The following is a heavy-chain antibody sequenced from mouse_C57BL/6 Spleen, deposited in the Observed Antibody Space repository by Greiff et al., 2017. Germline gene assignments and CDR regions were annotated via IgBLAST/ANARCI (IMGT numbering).Heavy chain of an antibody. CDR1: GFTFSSYA. V-gene: IGHV5-9-1*02. D-gene: IGHD1-1*01. CDR2: ISSGGDYI. J-gene: IGHJ2*01. Sequence: EVMLVESGEGLVKPGGSLKLSCAASGFTFSSYAMSWVRQTPEKRLEWVAYISSGGDYIYYADTLKGRFTMSRDNARNTLYLQMSSLKSEDTAMYYCTRDRYSVYGSSYNFDYWGQGTTLTVSS. CDR3: TRDRYSVYGSSYNFDY.